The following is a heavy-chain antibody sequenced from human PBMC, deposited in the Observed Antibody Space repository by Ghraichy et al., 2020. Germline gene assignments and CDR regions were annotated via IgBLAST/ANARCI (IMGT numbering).Heavy chain of an antibody. CDR3: HSYYYSRGFDY. CDR2: INQDGSDK. V-gene: IGHV3-7*03. J-gene: IGHJ4*02. D-gene: IGHD3-22*01. Sequence: GGSLRLSCAASGFTFRSYWMRWVRQAPGRGLEWVANINQDGSDKRYVDSRKGRSTISGDNTRYSVSLQMSSRRAEDAAVYYCHSYYYSRGFDYWGRGNRVIISP. CDR1: GFTFRSYW.